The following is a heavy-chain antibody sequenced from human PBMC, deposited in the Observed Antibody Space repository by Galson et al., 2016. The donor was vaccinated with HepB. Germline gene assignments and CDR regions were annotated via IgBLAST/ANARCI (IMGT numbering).Heavy chain of an antibody. CDR2: LYYGGST. CDR3: ATGIVVAGKMYYYYMDV. J-gene: IGHJ6*03. CDR1: GGSISWTEYY. D-gene: IGHD6-19*01. V-gene: IGHV4-39*01. Sequence: SETLSLTCNVSGGSISWTEYYWGWIRQPPGRGLEWIGSLYYGGSTNYNPSLETRVTISVDTSKNHLSLSLSSVPAADTAVYYCATGIVVAGKMYYYYMDVWGKGTSVTVSS.